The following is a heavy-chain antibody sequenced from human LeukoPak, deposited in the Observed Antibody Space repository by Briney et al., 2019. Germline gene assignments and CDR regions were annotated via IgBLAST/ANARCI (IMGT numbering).Heavy chain of an antibody. Sequence: SETLSLTCTVSGGSISSGGYYWSWIRQHPGKGLEWIGYIYYSGSTYYNPSLKSRVTISVDTSKNQFSLKLSSVTAADTAVYYCATYLWFGPPYYFDYWGQGTLVTVSS. J-gene: IGHJ4*02. V-gene: IGHV4-30-4*08. CDR1: GGSISSGGYY. CDR3: ATYLWFGPPYYFDY. D-gene: IGHD3-10*01. CDR2: IYYSGST.